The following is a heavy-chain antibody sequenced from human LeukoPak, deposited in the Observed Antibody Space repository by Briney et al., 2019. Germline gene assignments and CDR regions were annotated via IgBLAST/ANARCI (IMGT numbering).Heavy chain of an antibody. CDR1: GYSFTSNY. J-gene: IGHJ4*02. Sequence: ASVKVSCKASGYSFTSNYIHWVRQAPGQGLEWMGMIYPRDGSTSYAQKFQGRVTVTRDTSTSTVHMELSGLRSEDTAVYYCAGDHEAFDYWGQGTLVTVSS. CDR3: AGDHEAFDY. V-gene: IGHV1-46*01. CDR2: IYPRDGST.